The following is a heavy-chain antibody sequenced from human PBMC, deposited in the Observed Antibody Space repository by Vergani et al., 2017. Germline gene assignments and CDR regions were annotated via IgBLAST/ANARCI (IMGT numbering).Heavy chain of an antibody. CDR1: GYSISSGYY. V-gene: IGHV4-38-2*01. CDR3: ARHDWVGGSSFYYCGMDV. D-gene: IGHD1-26*01. Sequence: QVQLQESGPGLVKPSETLSLTCAVSGYSISSGYYWGWIRQPPGKGLEWIGSIYHSGSTYYNPSLKSRVTISVDTSKNQFSLKLSSVTAADTAVYYCARHDWVGGSSFYYCGMDVWGQGTTVTVSS. J-gene: IGHJ6*02. CDR2: IYHSGST.